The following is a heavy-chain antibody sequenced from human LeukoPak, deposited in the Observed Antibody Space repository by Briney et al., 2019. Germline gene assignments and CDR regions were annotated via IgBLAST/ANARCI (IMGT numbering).Heavy chain of an antibody. CDR1: GGSISSSIYY. CDR3: ARHGVGTTTTLFDY. CDR2: IYYSGST. Sequence: PSETLSLTCTVSGGSISSSIYYWGWIRQPPGKGLEWIGIIYYSGSTYYNPSLKSRVTISVDTSKNQFSLKLSSVTAADTAVYYCARHGVGTTTTLFDYWGQGTLVTVSS. D-gene: IGHD1-26*01. V-gene: IGHV4-39*01. J-gene: IGHJ4*02.